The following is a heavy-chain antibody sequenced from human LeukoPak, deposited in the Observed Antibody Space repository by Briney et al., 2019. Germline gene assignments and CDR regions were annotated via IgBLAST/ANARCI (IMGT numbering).Heavy chain of an antibody. V-gene: IGHV3-66*01. CDR1: GFTVSSNY. J-gene: IGHJ4*02. CDR3: ARGRLAVAVSFDY. CDR2: IYSGGIT. Sequence: PGGSLRLSCAASGFTVSSNYMSWVRQAPGKGLEWVSVIYSGGITYYADSVKGGFTISRDNSKNTLYLQMNNLRAEDTAVYYCARGRLAVAVSFDYWGQGTLVTVSS. D-gene: IGHD6-19*01.